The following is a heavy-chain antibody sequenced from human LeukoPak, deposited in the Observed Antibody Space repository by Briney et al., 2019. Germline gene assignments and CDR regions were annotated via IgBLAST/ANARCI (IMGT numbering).Heavy chain of an antibody. V-gene: IGHV3-33*06. D-gene: IGHD4-11*01. CDR1: GFIFNHHA. CDR2: IWSDKSNK. Sequence: PGGSLRLSCAAPGFIFNHHAMHWVRQAPGKGLEWVAVIWSDKSNKFYADSVRGRFTISRDDSRKTVYLQMEKMTAEDTAIYYCAKDAQRGFDYSNSLEYWGQGALVTVAS. CDR3: AKDAQRGFDYSNSLEY. J-gene: IGHJ4*02.